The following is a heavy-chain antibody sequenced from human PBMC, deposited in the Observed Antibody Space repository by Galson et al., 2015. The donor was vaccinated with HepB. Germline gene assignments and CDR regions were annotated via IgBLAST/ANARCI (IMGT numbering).Heavy chain of an antibody. D-gene: IGHD1-26*01. CDR3: ARGGSYGPLTY. CDR2: TRDKGRSYTT. J-gene: IGHJ4*02. CDR1: GFTLNDHY. V-gene: IGHV3-72*01. Sequence: SLRLSCAASGFTLNDHYMDWVRQAPGKGLEWVARTRDKGRSYTTEFAASVKGRFTISRDDSQNSMYLQMNTLETEDTAVYYCARGGSYGPLTYWGQGTLVTVSS.